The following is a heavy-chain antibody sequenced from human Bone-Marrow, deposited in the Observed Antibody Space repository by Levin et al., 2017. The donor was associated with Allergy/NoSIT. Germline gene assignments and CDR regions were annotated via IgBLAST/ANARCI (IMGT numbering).Heavy chain of an antibody. CDR2: ISGSDGST. D-gene: IGHD3-3*01. V-gene: IGHV3-23*01. CDR3: ASVRPDFWSGYYGH. Sequence: GGSLRLSCAASGFTFSTYAMSWVRQAPGKGLEWISGISGSDGSTYYADSVKGRFTVSRDNSKNTLFLQLNSLRAEDTAVYYCASVRPDFWSGYYGHWGQGTLVTVSS. J-gene: IGHJ4*02. CDR1: GFTFSTYA.